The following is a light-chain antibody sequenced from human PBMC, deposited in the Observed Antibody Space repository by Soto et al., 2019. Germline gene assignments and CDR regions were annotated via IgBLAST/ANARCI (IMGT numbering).Light chain of an antibody. V-gene: IGLV1-51*01. J-gene: IGLJ7*01. Sequence: QSVMTQPPSVSAAPGQKVTISCSGSSSNIGGNSVSWYQQLPGTAPKLLIYDDNKRPSGIPDRFSGSKSGTSATLGITGFQTGDEADYYCGSWDSSLRVVVFGGGTQLTVL. CDR3: GSWDSSLRVVV. CDR2: DDN. CDR1: SSNIGGNS.